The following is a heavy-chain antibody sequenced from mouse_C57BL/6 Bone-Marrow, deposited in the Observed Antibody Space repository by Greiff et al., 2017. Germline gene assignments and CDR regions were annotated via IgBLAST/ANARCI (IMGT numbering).Heavy chain of an antibody. V-gene: IGHV14-1*01. J-gene: IGHJ2*01. Sequence: VQLQQSGAELVRPGASVKLSCTASGFNFTNYYMHWVKQRPEQSLEWIGRIHPEDGDTNYAQKFKGKATLTVDTSSNTAYLQLSRLTSEDSAVYNCAAGWLQRWGQGTTLTVAS. D-gene: IGHD2-2*01. CDR3: AAGWLQR. CDR1: GFNFTNYY. CDR2: IHPEDGDT.